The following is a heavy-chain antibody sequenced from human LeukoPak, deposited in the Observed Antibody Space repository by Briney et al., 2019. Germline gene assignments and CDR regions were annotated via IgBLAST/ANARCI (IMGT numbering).Heavy chain of an antibody. Sequence: ASVKVSCKASGYSFTGYYMHWVRQAPGQGLEWMGWLNPNSGGTSYAQNFQGRVSMTRDTSISTAYMELSRLRSDDTAVYYCARSTYYDSSGLRAGFDIWGQGTMVTVSS. CDR1: GYSFTGYY. V-gene: IGHV1-2*02. CDR3: ARSTYYDSSGLRAGFDI. J-gene: IGHJ3*02. CDR2: LNPNSGGT. D-gene: IGHD3-22*01.